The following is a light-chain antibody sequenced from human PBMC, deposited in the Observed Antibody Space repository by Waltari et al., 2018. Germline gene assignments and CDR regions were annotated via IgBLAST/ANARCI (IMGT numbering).Light chain of an antibody. CDR1: SSNIGSTS. Sequence: QSVLTQPPSASGTPGQRVTISCSGSSSNIGSTSVYRYQHLPGTAPKLLIYRNNQRPSGVPDRFSGSKSGTSASLAISGLRSEDEADYYCAAWDDSLSGYVFGTGTKVTVL. CDR2: RNN. J-gene: IGLJ1*01. CDR3: AAWDDSLSGYV. V-gene: IGLV1-47*01.